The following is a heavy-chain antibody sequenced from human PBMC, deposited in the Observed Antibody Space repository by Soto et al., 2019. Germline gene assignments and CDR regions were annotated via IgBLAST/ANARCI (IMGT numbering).Heavy chain of an antibody. Sequence: SETLSLTCTVSGGSISSYYWSWIRQPPGKGLEWIGYIYYSGSTNYNPSLKSRVTISVDTSKNQFSLKLSSVTAADTAVYYCARDRYSGYDRSGWVYYYYGMDVWGQGTTVTVSS. D-gene: IGHD5-12*01. CDR1: GGSISSYY. V-gene: IGHV4-59*01. CDR2: IYYSGST. J-gene: IGHJ6*02. CDR3: ARDRYSGYDRSGWVYYYYGMDV.